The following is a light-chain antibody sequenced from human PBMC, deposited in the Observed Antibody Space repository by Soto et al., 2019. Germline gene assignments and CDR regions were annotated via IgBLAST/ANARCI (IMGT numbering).Light chain of an antibody. Sequence: QSALTQPPSASGSPGQSVTISCTGTSSDVGGYDYVYWYQQHPGTAPKVIIYEVSKRPSGVPDRFSGSKSGNTASLTVSGLQAEDEADYYCSSYAGSNFWVFGGGTKVTVL. CDR3: SSYAGSNFWV. V-gene: IGLV2-8*01. J-gene: IGLJ3*02. CDR1: SSDVGGYDY. CDR2: EVS.